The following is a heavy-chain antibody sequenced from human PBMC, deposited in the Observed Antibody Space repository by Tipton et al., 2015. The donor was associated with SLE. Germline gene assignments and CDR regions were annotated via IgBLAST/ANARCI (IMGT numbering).Heavy chain of an antibody. CDR3: ARLPTGFPNWFDP. CDR1: GGSISTHGYN. D-gene: IGHD4-11*01. V-gene: IGHV4-39*07. CDR2: IYYSGTT. J-gene: IGHJ5*02. Sequence: TLSLTCTVSGGSISTHGYNWGWIRQPPGKGLEWIGTIYYSGTTYYNPSLKSRVTIPVDTSKNQFSLKLSSLTAADTAVYYCARLPTGFPNWFDPWGQGSLVTVSS.